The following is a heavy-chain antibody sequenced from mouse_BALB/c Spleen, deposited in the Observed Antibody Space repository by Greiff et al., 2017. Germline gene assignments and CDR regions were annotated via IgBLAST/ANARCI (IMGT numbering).Heavy chain of an antibody. CDR2: ISYSGST. J-gene: IGHJ3*01. D-gene: IGHD2-1*01. V-gene: IGHV3-2*02. CDR3: ARKGGNYPAWFAY. Sequence: EVKLMESGPGLVKPSQSLSLTCTVTGYSITSDYAWNWIRQFPGNKLEWMGYISYSGSTSYNPSLKSRISITRDTSKNQFFLQLNSVTTEDTATYYCARKGGNYPAWFAYWGQGTLVTVSA. CDR1: GYSITSDYA.